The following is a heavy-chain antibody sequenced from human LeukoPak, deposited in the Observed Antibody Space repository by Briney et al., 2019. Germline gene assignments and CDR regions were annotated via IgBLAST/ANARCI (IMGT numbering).Heavy chain of an antibody. Sequence: GGSLRLSCAASGFTFSSYSMNWVRQAPGKGLEWVSSISSSSSYIYYADSVKGRFTISRDNAKNSLYLQMNSLRAEDTAVYHCARSRHYYGSGSYYYYGMDVWGKGTTVTVSS. J-gene: IGHJ6*04. CDR2: ISSSSSYI. CDR3: ARSRHYYGSGSYYYYGMDV. V-gene: IGHV3-21*01. D-gene: IGHD3-10*01. CDR1: GFTFSSYS.